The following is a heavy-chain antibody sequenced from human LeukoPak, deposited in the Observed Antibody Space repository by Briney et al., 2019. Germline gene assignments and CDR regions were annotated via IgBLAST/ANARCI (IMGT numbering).Heavy chain of an antibody. J-gene: IGHJ5*02. CDR3: ARGPPRPNWFDP. D-gene: IGHD6-25*01. V-gene: IGHV1-3*01. CDR2: INGGNGNT. Sequence: MGWINGGNGNTKYSQKLQGRVTITRDTSASTAYMELRSLRSEDTAVFYCARGPPRPNWFDPWGQGTLVTVSS.